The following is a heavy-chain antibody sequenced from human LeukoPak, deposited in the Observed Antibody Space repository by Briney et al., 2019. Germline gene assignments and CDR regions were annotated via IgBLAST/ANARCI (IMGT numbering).Heavy chain of an antibody. CDR2: ISSSSSYI. J-gene: IGHJ4*02. Sequence: GGSLRLSCAASGFTFSSYSMNWVRQAPGKGLEWVSSISSSSSYIYYADSVKGRFTISKDNAKNSLYLQMNSLRAEDTAIYYCAKADGSYKTLIDYWGQGTLVTVSS. D-gene: IGHD3-10*01. CDR3: AKADGSYKTLIDY. CDR1: GFTFSSYS. V-gene: IGHV3-21*04.